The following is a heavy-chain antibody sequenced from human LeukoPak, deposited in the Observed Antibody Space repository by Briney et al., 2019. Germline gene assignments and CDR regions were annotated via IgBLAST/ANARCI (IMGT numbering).Heavy chain of an antibody. CDR2: ISGSGGST. Sequence: GGSLRFSCAASGFTFSSYAMSWVRQAPGKGLEWVSAISGSGGSTYYADSVKGRFTISRDNSKNTLYLQMNSLRAEDTAVYYCAGDRNSDWYSPLDYWGQGSQVTVSP. D-gene: IGHD6-19*01. CDR3: AGDRNSDWYSPLDY. CDR1: GFTFSSYA. V-gene: IGHV3-23*01. J-gene: IGHJ4*02.